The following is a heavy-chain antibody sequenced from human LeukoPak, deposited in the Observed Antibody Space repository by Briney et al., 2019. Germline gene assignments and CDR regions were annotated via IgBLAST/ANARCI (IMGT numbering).Heavy chain of an antibody. J-gene: IGHJ6*02. CDR1: GGTFSSYA. CDR2: IIPIFGTA. V-gene: IGHV1-69*13. Sequence: ASVKVSCTASGGTFSSYAISWVRQAPGQGLEWMGGIIPIFGTANYAQKFQGRVTITADESTSTAYMELSSLRSEDTAVYYCASPGKEYGMDVWGQGTTVTVSS. CDR3: ASPGKEYGMDV.